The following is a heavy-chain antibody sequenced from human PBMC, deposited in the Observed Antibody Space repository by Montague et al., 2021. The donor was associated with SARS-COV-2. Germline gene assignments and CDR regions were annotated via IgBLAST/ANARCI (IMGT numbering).Heavy chain of an antibody. J-gene: IGHJ3*02. CDR1: GYTFTSYG. Sequence: SVKVSCKASGYTFTSYGISWVRQAPGQGLEWMGWISAYNGNTNYAQKLQGRVTMTTDTSTSTAYMELRSLRSDDTAVYYGASRYCTNGVCYNAFDIWGQGTMVTVSS. CDR2: ISAYNGNT. D-gene: IGHD2-8*01. CDR3: ASRYCTNGVCYNAFDI. V-gene: IGHV1-18*01.